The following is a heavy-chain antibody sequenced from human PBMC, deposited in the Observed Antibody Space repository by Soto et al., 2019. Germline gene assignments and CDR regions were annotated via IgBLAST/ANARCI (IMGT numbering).Heavy chain of an antibody. J-gene: IGHJ4*02. CDR3: ASLYCTNGVCPFDY. Sequence: TSETLSLTCTVSGGSISSSSYYWGWIRQPPGKGLEWIGSIYYSGSTYYNPSLKSRVTISVDTSKNQFSLKLSSVTAADTAVYYCASLYCTNGVCPFDYWGQGTLVTVSS. CDR1: GGSISSSSYY. CDR2: IYYSGST. V-gene: IGHV4-39*01. D-gene: IGHD2-8*01.